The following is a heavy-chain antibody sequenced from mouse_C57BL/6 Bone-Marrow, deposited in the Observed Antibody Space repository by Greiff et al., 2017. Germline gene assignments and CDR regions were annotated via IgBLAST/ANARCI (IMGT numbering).Heavy chain of an antibody. CDR2: ISSGGDYN. V-gene: IGHV5-9-1*02. D-gene: IGHD1-1*01. J-gene: IGHJ3*01. CDR1: GFTFSSYA. CDR3: TRDRYGSSSAGFAY. Sequence: EVKLVESGAGLVKPGGSLKLSCAASGFTFSSYAMSWVRQTPEKRLEWVAYISSGGDYNYYADTVKGRFTISRDNARNTLYLQMSRLKSEDTAMYYCTRDRYGSSSAGFAYWGQGTLVTVSA.